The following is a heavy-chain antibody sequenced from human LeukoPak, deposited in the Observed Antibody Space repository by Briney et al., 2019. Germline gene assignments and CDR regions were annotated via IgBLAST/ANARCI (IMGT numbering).Heavy chain of an antibody. CDR1: GGSISSYY. D-gene: IGHD2-8*01. Sequence: SETLSLTCTVSGGSISSYYWSWIRQPPGKGLEWIGEINHSGSTNYNPSLKSRVTISVDTSKNQFSLKLSSVTAADTAVYYCARNLIFYYYGMDVWGQGTTVTVSS. J-gene: IGHJ6*02. V-gene: IGHV4-34*01. CDR3: ARNLIFYYYGMDV. CDR2: INHSGST.